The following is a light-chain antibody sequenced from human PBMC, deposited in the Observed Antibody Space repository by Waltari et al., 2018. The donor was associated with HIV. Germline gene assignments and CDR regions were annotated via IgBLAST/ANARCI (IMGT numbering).Light chain of an antibody. Sequence: DIQMTQSPSSLSASVGDRVTITCRASQSIDYYLNWYQQKPGKAPNLLIHAASTLQSGVPSRFSGRGSGTDFTLTISSLQPEDFATYYCQQSYITPRTFGLGTKVEI. V-gene: IGKV1-39*01. CDR3: QQSYITPRT. J-gene: IGKJ1*01. CDR2: AAS. CDR1: QSIDYY.